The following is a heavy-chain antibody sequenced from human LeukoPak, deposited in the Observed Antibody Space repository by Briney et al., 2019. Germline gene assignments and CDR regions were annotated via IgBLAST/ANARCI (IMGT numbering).Heavy chain of an antibody. CDR1: GYTFTSYA. CDR2: INAGNGDT. Sequence: ASVKVSCKASGYTFTSYAMHWVRQAPGQRLEWMGWINAGNGDTKYSQKFQGRVTITRDTSASTAYMELSSLRPEDTAVYYCARGYGDYVWYFDLWGRGTLVTVSS. J-gene: IGHJ2*01. CDR3: ARGYGDYVWYFDL. V-gene: IGHV1-3*01. D-gene: IGHD4-17*01.